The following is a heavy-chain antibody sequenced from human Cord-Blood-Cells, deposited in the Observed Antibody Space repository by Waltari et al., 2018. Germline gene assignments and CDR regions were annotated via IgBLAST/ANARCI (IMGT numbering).Heavy chain of an antibody. CDR2: INHSGST. CDR1: GGSFSGYY. J-gene: IGHJ3*02. CDR3: ARWLLGLVGADAFDI. Sequence: QVQLQQWGAGLLKPSETLSLTCAVYGGSFSGYYWSWIRQPPGKGLEWIGEINHSGSTNYNPSLKSRVTISVDTSNNQFSLKLSSVTAADTAVYYCARWLLGLVGADAFDIWGQGTMVTVSS. V-gene: IGHV4-34*01. D-gene: IGHD1-26*01.